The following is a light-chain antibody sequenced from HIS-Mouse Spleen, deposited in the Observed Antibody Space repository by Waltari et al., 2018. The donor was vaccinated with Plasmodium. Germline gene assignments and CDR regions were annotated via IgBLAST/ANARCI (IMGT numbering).Light chain of an antibody. CDR3: QQYDNLPPYT. J-gene: IGKJ2*01. CDR1: KDISNY. V-gene: IGKV1-33*01. CDR2: DAS. Sequence: DIQMTQSPSSLSASVGDRVTITCQASKDISNYLNWYQQKPGKAPKLLTYDASNLETGVPSRFSGSGSGTDFTFTISSLQPEDIATYYCQQYDNLPPYTFGQGTKLEIK.